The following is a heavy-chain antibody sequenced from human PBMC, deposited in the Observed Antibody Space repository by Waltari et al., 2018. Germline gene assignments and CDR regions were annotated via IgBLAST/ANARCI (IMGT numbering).Heavy chain of an antibody. D-gene: IGHD3-10*01. V-gene: IGHV1-2*02. CDR2: INPNSGGT. CDR1: GYTFTGYY. J-gene: IGHJ4*02. Sequence: QVQLVQSGAEVKKPGASVKVSCKASGYTFTGYYMHWVRQAPGQGLEWMGWINPNSGGTNYAKKFQGRVTMTRDTSISTAYMELSRLRSDDTAVYYCAEGDYYGSGRLGYWGQGTLVTVSS. CDR3: AEGDYYGSGRLGY.